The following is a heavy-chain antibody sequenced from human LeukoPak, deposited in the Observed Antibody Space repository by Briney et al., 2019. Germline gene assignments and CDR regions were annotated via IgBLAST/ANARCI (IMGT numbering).Heavy chain of an antibody. CDR3: ARGGGTVFGVLND. CDR1: GYTFTGHY. D-gene: IGHD3-3*01. CDR2: INPISGDT. Sequence: TSVKVSCKTSGYTFTGHYIHWVRQAPGQGLEWMGWINPISGDTNYAQKFQGRVTMTRDTSITTAYMELSRLRYDDTAVVYCARGGGTVFGVLNDWGQGTLVTVSS. V-gene: IGHV1-2*02. J-gene: IGHJ4*02.